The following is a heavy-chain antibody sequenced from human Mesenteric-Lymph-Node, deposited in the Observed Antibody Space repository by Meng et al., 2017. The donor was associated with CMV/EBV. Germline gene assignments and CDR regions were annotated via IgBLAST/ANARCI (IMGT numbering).Heavy chain of an antibody. CDR3: ARDLRGKDDY. CDR1: GFTFSAYW. V-gene: IGHV3-74*01. D-gene: IGHD5-12*01. CDR2: LTPDGGMT. Sequence: GGSPRLSCTTSGFTFSAYWMHWVRQTPGKGLVWVSRLTPDGGMTDYADSVKGRFTISRDNAKSTLYLQMNSLRAEDTGVYYCARDLRGKDDYWGQGTLVTVSS. J-gene: IGHJ4*02.